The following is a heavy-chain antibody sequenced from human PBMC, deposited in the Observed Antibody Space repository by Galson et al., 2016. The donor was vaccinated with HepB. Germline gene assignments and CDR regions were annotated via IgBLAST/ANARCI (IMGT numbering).Heavy chain of an antibody. D-gene: IGHD4-23*01. J-gene: IGHJ5*02. CDR1: GGTFSDYA. V-gene: IGHV1-69*13. Sequence: SVKVSCKASGGTFSDYAISWVRQAPGQGLEWMGAIISIFGTTNYARKFQGRLTITADESTSTAYMELSSLRSEDTAVYYCPRDHGGNSGWFDPWGQGTLVTVSS. CDR2: IISIFGTT. CDR3: PRDHGGNSGWFDP.